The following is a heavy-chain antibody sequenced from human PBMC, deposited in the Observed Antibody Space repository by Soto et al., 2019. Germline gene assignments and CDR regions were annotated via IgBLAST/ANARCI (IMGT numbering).Heavy chain of an antibody. D-gene: IGHD3-10*01. V-gene: IGHV4-34*01. Sequence: SETLSLTCAVYGGSFSGYYWSWIRQPPGKGLEWIGEINHSGSTNYNPSLKSRVTISVDTSKNQFSLKLSSVTAADTAVYYCESGGVWFGEYGMDVWGQGTTVTVSS. CDR2: INHSGST. CDR1: GGSFSGYY. CDR3: ESGGVWFGEYGMDV. J-gene: IGHJ6*02.